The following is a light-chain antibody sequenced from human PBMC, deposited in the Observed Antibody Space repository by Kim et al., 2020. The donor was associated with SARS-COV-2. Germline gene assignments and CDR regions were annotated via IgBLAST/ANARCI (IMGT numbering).Light chain of an antibody. CDR1: NLGSKS. J-gene: IGLJ2*01. CDR2: YDS. V-gene: IGLV3-21*04. Sequence: APGKTARITCGGNNLGSKSVNWNQQKPGQAPVLVIYYDSDRPSGIPERFSGSNSGKTATLTISRVEAGDEADYYCQVWDSSSDHVVFGGGTQLTVL. CDR3: QVWDSSSDHVV.